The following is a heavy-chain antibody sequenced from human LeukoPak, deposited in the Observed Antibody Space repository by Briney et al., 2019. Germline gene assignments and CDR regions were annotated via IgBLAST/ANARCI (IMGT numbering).Heavy chain of an antibody. V-gene: IGHV6-1*01. J-gene: IGHJ5*02. CDR1: GDSVSSNSAA. D-gene: IGHD3-10*01. CDR3: ASNYYGSGSYYNENWFDP. Sequence: SQTLSLTCAISGDSVSSNSAAWNWIRQSPSRGREWLGRTYYRSKWYNDYAVSVKSRITINPDTSKNQFSLQLNSVTPEDTAGYYCASNYYGSGSYYNENWFDPWGQGTLVTVSS. CDR2: TYYRSKWYN.